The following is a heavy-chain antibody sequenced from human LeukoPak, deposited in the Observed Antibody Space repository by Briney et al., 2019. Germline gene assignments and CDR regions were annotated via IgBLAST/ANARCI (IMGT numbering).Heavy chain of an antibody. CDR1: GGSLSGYY. Sequence: SETLSLTCAVSGGSLSGYYWSWIRQPPGKGLEWIGEINRGGSTKYNPSLKSRLTISVDTSRNQFSLQLRSVTAADTAVYYCATPDSSGYYYLYWGQGTLVTVSS. D-gene: IGHD3-22*01. CDR2: INRGGST. J-gene: IGHJ4*02. V-gene: IGHV4-34*01. CDR3: ATPDSSGYYYLY.